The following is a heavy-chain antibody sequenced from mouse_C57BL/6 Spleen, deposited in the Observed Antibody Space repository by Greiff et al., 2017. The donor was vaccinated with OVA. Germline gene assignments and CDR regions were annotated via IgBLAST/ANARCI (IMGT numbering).Heavy chain of an antibody. J-gene: IGHJ2*01. Sequence: VQLQQSGTVLARPGASVKMSCKTSGYTFTSYWMHWVKQRPGQGLEWIGAIYPGNSDTSYNQKFKGKAKLTAVTTASTAYMELSSLTNEDAAVDYCSGYGTYYFDYWGQGTTLTVSA. CDR3: SGYGTYYFDY. V-gene: IGHV1-5*01. CDR1: GYTFTSYW. CDR2: IYPGNSDT. D-gene: IGHD1-1*01.